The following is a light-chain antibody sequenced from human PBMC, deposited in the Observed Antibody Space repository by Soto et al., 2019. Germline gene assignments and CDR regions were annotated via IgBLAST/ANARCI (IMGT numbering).Light chain of an antibody. CDR2: KAS. CDR1: QTISSW. J-gene: IGKJ3*01. CDR3: QQTNHFPFT. V-gene: IGKV1-5*03. Sequence: DIQMTQSPSTLSGSVGDRVTITCRASQTISSWLAWYQQKPGKAPKLLIYKASTLKSGVPSRFRGSGSGTAFTLTISSLQPEDFATYFCQQTNHFPFTFGPGTKVDIK.